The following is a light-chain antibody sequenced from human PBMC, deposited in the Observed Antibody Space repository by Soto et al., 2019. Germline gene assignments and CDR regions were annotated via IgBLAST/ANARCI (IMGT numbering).Light chain of an antibody. CDR2: GAS. CDR1: QSVSSN. V-gene: IGKV3-15*01. Sequence: EIVMTQSPATLSVSPGERATLSCRASQSVSSNLAWYQQKPGQAPRLLIYGASTRATGIPARFSGSGSGTEFTLTISSLQSEDFAVYYCQQYNSWPLTFGVGTKMEIK. J-gene: IGKJ4*01. CDR3: QQYNSWPLT.